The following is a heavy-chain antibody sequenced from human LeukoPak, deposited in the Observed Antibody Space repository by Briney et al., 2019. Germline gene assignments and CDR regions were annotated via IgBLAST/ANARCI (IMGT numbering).Heavy chain of an antibody. CDR1: GYTLTELS. V-gene: IGHV1-24*01. CDR3: ATRSHYYYYGMDV. J-gene: IGHJ6*02. Sequence: AAVQVSCKVSGYTLTELSMHWVRQAPGKGLEWMGGFDPEDGETIYAQKFQGRVTMTEDTSTDTAYMELSSLRSEDTAVHYCATRSHYYYYGMDVWGQGTTVTVSS. CDR2: FDPEDGET.